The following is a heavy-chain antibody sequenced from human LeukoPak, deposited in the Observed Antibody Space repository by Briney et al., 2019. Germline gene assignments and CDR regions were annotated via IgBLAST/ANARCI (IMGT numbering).Heavy chain of an antibody. V-gene: IGHV4-59*08. CDR3: DGMDV. Sequence: SETLSLTCAVYGGSFSGYYWSWIRQPPGKGLEWIGYIYYSGSTNYNPSLKSRVTISVDTSKNQFSLKLSSVTAADTAVYYCDGMDVWGQGTTVTVSS. J-gene: IGHJ6*02. CDR1: GGSFSGYY. CDR2: IYYSGST.